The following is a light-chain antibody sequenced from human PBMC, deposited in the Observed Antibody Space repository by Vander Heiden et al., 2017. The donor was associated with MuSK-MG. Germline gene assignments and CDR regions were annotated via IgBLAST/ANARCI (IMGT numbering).Light chain of an antibody. J-gene: IGKJ1*01. Sequence: EIVLTQSPGTLSLSPGERATLSCRASQSIDSNYLAWFQQKPGQAPRLLIYGASSRATGIPDRFSGSGSGTDFTLTITTLEPEDFAVYYCQQYGSSPWMFGQGTKVEVK. CDR3: QQYGSSPWM. CDR1: QSIDSNY. CDR2: GAS. V-gene: IGKV3-20*01.